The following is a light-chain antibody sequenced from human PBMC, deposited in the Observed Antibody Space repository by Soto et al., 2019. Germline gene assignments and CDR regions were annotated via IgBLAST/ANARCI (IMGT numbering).Light chain of an antibody. CDR2: AVS. V-gene: IGKV3-15*01. CDR1: QSVSSS. J-gene: IGKJ4*01. CDR3: QQYYKWPLT. Sequence: EIVMTQSPATLSVSPGERATLSCRASQSVSSSLAWYQQKPGQAPRLLIYAVSTRATGIPARFSGSGSGTEFTLTISSLQSEDFAVYYCQQYYKWPLTFGGGTKVEIK.